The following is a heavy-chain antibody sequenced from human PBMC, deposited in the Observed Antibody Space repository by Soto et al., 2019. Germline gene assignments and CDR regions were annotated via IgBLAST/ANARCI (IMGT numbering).Heavy chain of an antibody. CDR3: TTASDGGYYDSSGYYFLYYYYGMDV. CDR2: IKSKTDGGTT. J-gene: IGHJ6*02. V-gene: IGHV3-15*07. CDR1: GFTFSNAW. D-gene: IGHD3-22*01. Sequence: EVQLVESGGGLVKPGGSLRLSCAASGFTFSNAWMNWVRQAPGKGLEWVGRIKSKTDGGTTDYAAPVKGRFTISRDDSKNTLYLQMNSLKTEDTAVYYCTTASDGGYYDSSGYYFLYYYYGMDVWGQGTTVTVSS.